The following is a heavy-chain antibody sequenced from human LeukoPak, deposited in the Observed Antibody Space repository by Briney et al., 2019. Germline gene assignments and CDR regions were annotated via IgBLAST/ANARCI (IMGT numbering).Heavy chain of an antibody. CDR1: GGSISSGDYY. CDR3: ARAAYYYDSSGYYPDAFDA. J-gene: IGHJ3*01. CDR2: IYYSGST. V-gene: IGHV4-30-4*08. Sequence: SETLSLTCTVSGGSISSGDYYWSWIRQPPGKGLEWIGYIYYSGSTYYNPSLKSRVTISVDTSKNQFSLKLSSVTATDTAVYYCARAAYYYDSSGYYPDAFDAWGQGTMVTVSS. D-gene: IGHD3-22*01.